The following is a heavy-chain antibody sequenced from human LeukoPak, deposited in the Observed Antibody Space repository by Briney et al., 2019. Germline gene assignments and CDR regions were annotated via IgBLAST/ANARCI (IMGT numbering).Heavy chain of an antibody. CDR1: GFTFSSYW. CDR3: ARAPRLHDFDY. CDR2: INSDGSST. V-gene: IGHV3-74*01. J-gene: IGHJ4*02. D-gene: IGHD4-11*01. Sequence: PGGSLRLSYAASGFTFSSYWMHWVRQAPGKGLVWVSRINSDGSSTSYADSVKGRFTISRDNAKNTLHLQMNSLRAEDTAVYYCARAPRLHDFDYWGQGTLVTVSS.